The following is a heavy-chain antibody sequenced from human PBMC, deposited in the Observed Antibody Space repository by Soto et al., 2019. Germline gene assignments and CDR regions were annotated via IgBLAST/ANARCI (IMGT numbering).Heavy chain of an antibody. V-gene: IGHV3-9*01. D-gene: IGHD1-26*01. Sequence: EVQLVESGGGLVQPGRSLRLSCAAAGFTFDDYGLHWVRQAPGKGLERVSAISWNRGIIDYGDSVRGRFTTSRDNAKNTLYLQMNSLRVEVTALYYCAKAVVRTKKDWVNYFDSWGQGTLVTVSS. J-gene: IGHJ4*02. CDR2: ISWNRGII. CDR1: GFTFDDYG. CDR3: AKAVVRTKKDWVNYFDS.